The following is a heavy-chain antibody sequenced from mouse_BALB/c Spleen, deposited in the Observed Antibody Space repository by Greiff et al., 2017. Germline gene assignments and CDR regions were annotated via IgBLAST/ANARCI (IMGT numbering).Heavy chain of an antibody. J-gene: IGHJ4*01. Sequence: VQLQQSGAELVKPGASVKLSCKASGYTFTSYWMHWVKQRPGQGLEWIGEIDPSDSYTNYNQKFKGKATLTVDKSSSTAYMQLSSLTSEDSAVYYCARDVDYWGQGTSVTVSS. CDR1: GYTFTSYW. CDR2: IDPSDSYT. V-gene: IGHV1-69*02. CDR3: ARDVDY.